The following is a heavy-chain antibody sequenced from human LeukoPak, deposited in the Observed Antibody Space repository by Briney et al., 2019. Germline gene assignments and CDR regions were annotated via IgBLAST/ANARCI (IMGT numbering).Heavy chain of an antibody. CDR3: ARATRGRDGYNYYFQH. D-gene: IGHD5-24*01. J-gene: IGHJ1*01. V-gene: IGHV1-69*06. CDR1: GGTFSSYA. Sequence: SVKVSCKASGGTFSSYAISWVRQAPGQGLEWMGGIIPIFGTANYAQKFQGRVTITADKSTSTAYMELSSLRSEDTAVYYCARATRGRDGYNYYFQHWGQGTLVTVSS. CDR2: IIPIFGTA.